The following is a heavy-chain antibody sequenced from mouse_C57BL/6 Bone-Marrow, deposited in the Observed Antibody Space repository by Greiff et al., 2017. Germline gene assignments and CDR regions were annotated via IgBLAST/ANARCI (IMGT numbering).Heavy chain of an antibody. CDR3: ARPPHYGNYPWFAY. J-gene: IGHJ3*01. CDR1: GYTFTSYG. Sequence: QVQLKESGAELARPGASVKLSCKASGYTFTSYGISWVKQRTGQGLEWIGESYPRSGNTYYNEKFKGKATLTAYKSSSTAYMELRSLTSEDSAVYFCARPPHYGNYPWFAYWGQGTLVTVSA. CDR2: SYPRSGNT. D-gene: IGHD2-1*01. V-gene: IGHV1-81*01.